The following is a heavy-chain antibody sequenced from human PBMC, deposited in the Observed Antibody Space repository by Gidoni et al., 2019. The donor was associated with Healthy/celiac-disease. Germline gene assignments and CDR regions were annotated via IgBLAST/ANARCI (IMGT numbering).Heavy chain of an antibody. CDR3: AKVGVVAATLGYFDY. D-gene: IGHD2-15*01. Sequence: LVQPGGSLRLSCAASGITLSSYAMGWVRQAPGKGLEWVSAISGSGCSTDYADSVQGRFTISRDNSKNTLYLQMNSLSAEDTAVYYCAKVGVVAATLGYFDYWGQGTLVTVSS. CDR2: ISGSGCST. CDR1: GITLSSYA. V-gene: IGHV3-23*01. J-gene: IGHJ4*02.